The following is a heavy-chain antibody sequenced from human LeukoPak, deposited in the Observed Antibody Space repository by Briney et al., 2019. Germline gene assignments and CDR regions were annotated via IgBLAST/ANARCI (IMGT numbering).Heavy chain of an antibody. Sequence: SETLSLTCTVSGGSISSSSYYWGWIRQPPGKGLEWIGSIYYSGSTYYNPSLKSRVTISVDTSKNQFSLKLSSVTAADTAVYYCASARWELLHFFDYWGQGTLVTVSS. V-gene: IGHV4-39*07. CDR2: IYYSGST. J-gene: IGHJ4*02. D-gene: IGHD1-26*01. CDR1: GGSISSSSYY. CDR3: ASARWELLHFFDY.